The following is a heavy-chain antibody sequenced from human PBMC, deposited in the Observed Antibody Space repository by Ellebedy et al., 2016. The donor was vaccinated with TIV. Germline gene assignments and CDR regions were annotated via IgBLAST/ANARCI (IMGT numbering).Heavy chain of an antibody. CDR2: IDLSDSDT. D-gene: IGHD1-14*01. J-gene: IGHJ4*02. Sequence: GESLKISCQGSAYSFINYWIVWVRPMPGRGLEWMGIIDLSDSDTRYSPSFQGQVTISADRSVTTAYLHFNSLKPSDTAVYYCAKLGHRATPDDSWGQGTLVTVSS. CDR1: AYSFINYW. CDR3: AKLGHRATPDDS. V-gene: IGHV5-51*01.